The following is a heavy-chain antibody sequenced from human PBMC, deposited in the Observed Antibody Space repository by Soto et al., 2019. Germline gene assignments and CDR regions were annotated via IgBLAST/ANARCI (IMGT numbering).Heavy chain of an antibody. D-gene: IGHD6-13*01. CDR2: LSDSGGSI. CDR1: GFTFSRHA. Sequence: PGGSLRLSCTASGFTFSRHAMTWDRQAPGKGLEWVSGLSDSGGSIYYADSVKGRFTISRDNSMNTLYLQMNTLRAEDTAIYYCAKVSSSWYAGFFDLWGQGTLVTVSS. J-gene: IGHJ4*02. V-gene: IGHV3-23*01. CDR3: AKVSSSWYAGFFDL.